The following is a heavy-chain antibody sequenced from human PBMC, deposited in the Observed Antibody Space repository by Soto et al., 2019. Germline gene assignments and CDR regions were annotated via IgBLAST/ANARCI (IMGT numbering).Heavy chain of an antibody. D-gene: IGHD6-13*01. CDR3: AKRPGIAADGSFDS. CDR1: GFTFSSYA. J-gene: IGHJ4*02. Sequence: VQLLESGGGLVQPGGSLRLSCAASGFTFSSYAMSWVRQAPGKGLEWVSTIGGRDGRTYYPDSVKGRFTISRDNSKNTLYLQMNTLRAEDTAVYYCAKRPGIAADGSFDSWGQGTLVTVSS. CDR2: IGGRDGRT. V-gene: IGHV3-23*01.